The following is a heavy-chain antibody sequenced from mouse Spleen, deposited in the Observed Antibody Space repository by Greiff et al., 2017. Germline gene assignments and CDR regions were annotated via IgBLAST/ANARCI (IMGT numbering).Heavy chain of an antibody. CDR3: ARYYYGNWYFDV. V-gene: IGHV1-20*01. Sequence: DVQLQESGPELVKPGDSVKISCKASGYSFTGYFMNWVMQSHGKSLEWIGRINPYNGDTFYNQKFKGKATLTVDKSSSTAHMELRSLTSEDSAVYYCARYYYGNWYFDVWGAGTTVTVSS. CDR1: GYSFTGYF. CDR2: INPYNGDT. J-gene: IGHJ1*01. D-gene: IGHD2-1*01.